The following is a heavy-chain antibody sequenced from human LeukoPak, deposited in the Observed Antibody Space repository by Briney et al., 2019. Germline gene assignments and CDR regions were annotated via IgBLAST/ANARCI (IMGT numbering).Heavy chain of an antibody. CDR2: ISGSSRTT. V-gene: IGHV3-23*01. Sequence: GGSLRLSCAASGFTFSTYAMSWVRQAPGKGLEWVSGISGSSRTTYYADSVKGRFTISRDNSKNTLYLQTNSLRAEDTAVYYCAKAPVTTCSGAYCYPFDYWGQGTLVTVSS. D-gene: IGHD2-15*01. CDR3: AKAPVTTCSGAYCYPFDY. J-gene: IGHJ4*02. CDR1: GFTFSTYA.